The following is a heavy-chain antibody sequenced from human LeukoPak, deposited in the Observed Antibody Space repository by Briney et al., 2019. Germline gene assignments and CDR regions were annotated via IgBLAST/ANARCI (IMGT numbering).Heavy chain of an antibody. Sequence: GGSLRLSCAASGFTFSSYAMSWVRQAPGKGLEWVSAISGSGGSTYCADSVKGRFTISRDNSKNTLYLQMNSLRAEDTAVYYWAKDGGGWDMVVVPAAMMLVAFDIWGQGTMVTVSS. CDR1: GFTFSSYA. J-gene: IGHJ3*02. CDR2: ISGSGGST. CDR3: AKDGGGWDMVVVPAAMMLVAFDI. V-gene: IGHV3-23*01. D-gene: IGHD2-2*01.